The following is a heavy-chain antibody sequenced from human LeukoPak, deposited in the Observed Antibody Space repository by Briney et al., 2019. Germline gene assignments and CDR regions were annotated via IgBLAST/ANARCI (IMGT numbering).Heavy chain of an antibody. CDR3: VRGAQRRSGMAAVRAFDM. J-gene: IGHJ3*02. Sequence: PSETLSLTCTVSGGSISSGSYYWSWIRQPAGKGLEWIGRIYTSGSTNYNPSLKSRVTISVDTSKNQFSLKLSSVTAADTAVYYCVRGAQRRSGMAAVRAFDMWGQGTMVTVSS. D-gene: IGHD3-10*01. CDR2: IYTSGST. CDR1: GGSISSGSYY. V-gene: IGHV4-61*02.